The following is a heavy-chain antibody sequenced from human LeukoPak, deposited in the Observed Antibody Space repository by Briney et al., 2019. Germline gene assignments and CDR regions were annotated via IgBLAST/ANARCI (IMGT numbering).Heavy chain of an antibody. CDR3: ASDRRSTSDTFDY. D-gene: IGHD2-2*01. Sequence: GSSVKVSCKASGGTFSSYAISWVRQAPGQGLEWMGGIIPIFGTANYAQKFQGRVTITADKSTSTAYMELISLRSEDTAVYYCASDRRSTSDTFDYWGQGTLVTVSS. CDR1: GGTFSSYA. CDR2: IIPIFGTA. V-gene: IGHV1-69*06. J-gene: IGHJ4*02.